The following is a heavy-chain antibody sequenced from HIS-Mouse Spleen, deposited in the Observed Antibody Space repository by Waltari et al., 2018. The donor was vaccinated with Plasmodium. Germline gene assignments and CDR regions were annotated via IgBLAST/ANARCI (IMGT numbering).Heavy chain of an antibody. J-gene: IGHJ4*02. CDR1: GGSLSRYS. CDR3: ARLRYSYGYFDY. Sequence: QVQLQESGPGLVKPSETLSPTCTVPGGSLSRYSWRWIRQPPGKGLEWIGYIYYSGSTNYNPSLKSRVTISVDTSKNQFSLKLSSVTAADTAVYYCARLRYSYGYFDYWGQGTLVTVSS. CDR2: IYYSGST. D-gene: IGHD5-18*01. V-gene: IGHV4-59*08.